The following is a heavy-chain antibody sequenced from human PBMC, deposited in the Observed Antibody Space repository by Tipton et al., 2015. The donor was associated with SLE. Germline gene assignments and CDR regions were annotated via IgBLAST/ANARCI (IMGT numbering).Heavy chain of an antibody. Sequence: TLSLTCAVSGYSISNSNWRAWIRQPPGKGLEWIGYIYYSGSTFYNPSLKSRVTMSVDTSKNQLSLKLSSVTAADTAVYYCARNGGSYYMYFNLWGRGTLVTVSS. CDR2: IYYSGST. CDR1: GYSISNSNW. D-gene: IGHD1-26*01. J-gene: IGHJ2*01. CDR3: ARNGGSYYMYFNL. V-gene: IGHV4-28*01.